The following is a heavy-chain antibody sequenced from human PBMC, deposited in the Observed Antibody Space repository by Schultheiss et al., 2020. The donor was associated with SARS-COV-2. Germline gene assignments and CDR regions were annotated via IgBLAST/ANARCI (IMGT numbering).Heavy chain of an antibody. D-gene: IGHD2-21*02. CDR3: TTGMVVTAMKY. J-gene: IGHJ4*02. CDR1: GFTFSDAW. CDR2: IQSESEGGTT. Sequence: GGSLRLSCVTSGFTFSDAWMTWVRQAPGRGLEWVGRIQSESEGGTTDYAAPVKGRFTISRDDSKNTLYLQMNSLKTEDTAVYYCTTGMVVTAMKYWGQGTLVTVSS. V-gene: IGHV3-15*01.